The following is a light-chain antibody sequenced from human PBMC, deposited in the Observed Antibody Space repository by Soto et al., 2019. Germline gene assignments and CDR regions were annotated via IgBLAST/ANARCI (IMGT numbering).Light chain of an antibody. CDR3: AAWDDRLDVYV. CDR1: SSNIGSNT. J-gene: IGLJ1*01. CDR2: STS. V-gene: IGLV1-44*01. Sequence: VLAQPPSASGTPGQIVAISCSGSSSNIGSNTVTWYQQLPGTAPKLLIYSTSQRSSGVPGRFSGSKSGASASLSISGLQSEDEADYYCAAWDDRLDVYVFGTGTKVTVL.